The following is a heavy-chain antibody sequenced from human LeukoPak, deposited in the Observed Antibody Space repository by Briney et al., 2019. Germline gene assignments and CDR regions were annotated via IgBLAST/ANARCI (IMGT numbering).Heavy chain of an antibody. CDR1: GGTFSSYA. D-gene: IGHD6-6*01. J-gene: IGHJ5*02. CDR2: IIPIFGTA. V-gene: IGHV1-69*06. Sequence: EASVTVSCKASGGTFSSYAISWVRQAPGQGLEWMGGIIPIFGTANYAQKFQGRVTITADKSTSTAYMELSSLRSEDTAVYYCARDGRIAARPGWFDPWGQGTLVTVSS. CDR3: ARDGRIAARPGWFDP.